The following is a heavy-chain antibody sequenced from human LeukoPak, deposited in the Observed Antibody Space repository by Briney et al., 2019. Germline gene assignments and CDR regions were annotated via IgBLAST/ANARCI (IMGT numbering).Heavy chain of an antibody. D-gene: IGHD3-10*01. V-gene: IGHV4-59*13. CDR2: IYYSGSST. CDR3: ARTSRHYYGSGSNLTPWPAGMDV. J-gene: IGHJ6*02. CDR1: GGSMSGFF. Sequence: PSGTLSLICTVSGGSMSGFFWTWIRQPPGRELEWIGSIYYSGSSTKYNPTLKSRVTISVDTSKSQFSLKLNSAAAADTAVYYCARTSRHYYGSGSNLTPWPAGMDVWGQGTTVTVSS.